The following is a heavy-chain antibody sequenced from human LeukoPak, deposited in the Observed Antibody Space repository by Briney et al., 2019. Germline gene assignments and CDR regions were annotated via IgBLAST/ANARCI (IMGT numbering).Heavy chain of an antibody. CDR2: ISYDGSNK. CDR1: GFTFSSYG. CDR3: AKDRSAYCVGGFDY. J-gene: IGHJ4*02. D-gene: IGHD2-21*01. V-gene: IGHV3-30*18. Sequence: GGSLRLSCAASGFTFSSYGMHWVRQAPGKGLEWVAVISYDGSNKYYADSVKGRFTISRGNSKNTLYLQMNSLRAEDTAVYYCAKDRSAYCVGGFDYWGQGTLVTVSS.